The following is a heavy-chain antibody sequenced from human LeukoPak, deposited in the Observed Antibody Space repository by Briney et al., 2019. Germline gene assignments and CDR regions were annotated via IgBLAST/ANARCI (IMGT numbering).Heavy chain of an antibody. J-gene: IGHJ3*02. CDR2: ISGSGGST. Sequence: GGSLRLSCAASGFTFSSYSMSWVRQPPGKGLEWVSAISGSGGSTYYADSVKGRFTISRDNSKNTLYLQMSSLRAEYTAVYYCAKHDYGGNWADAFDIWGQGTMVTVSS. D-gene: IGHD4-23*01. CDR3: AKHDYGGNWADAFDI. CDR1: GFTFSSYS. V-gene: IGHV3-23*01.